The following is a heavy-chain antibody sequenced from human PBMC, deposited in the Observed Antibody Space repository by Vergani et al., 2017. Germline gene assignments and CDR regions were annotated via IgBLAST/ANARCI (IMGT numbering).Heavy chain of an antibody. J-gene: IGHJ4*02. V-gene: IGHV4-30-2*05. CDR2: IYYSGST. D-gene: IGHD4-17*01. CDR1: GGSISSGGYS. CDR3: AERRNDYGFYYVDY. Sequence: QLQLQESGSGLVKPSQTLSLTCAVSGGSISSGGYSWSWIRQPPGKGLEWIGYIYYSGSTYYNPSLKSRVTISVDTSKNQFSLKLSSVTAADTAVYYCAERRNDYGFYYVDYWGQGTLVTVSS.